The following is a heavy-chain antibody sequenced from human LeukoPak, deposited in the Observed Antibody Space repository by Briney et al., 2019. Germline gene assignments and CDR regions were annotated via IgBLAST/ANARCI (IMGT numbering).Heavy chain of an antibody. V-gene: IGHV3-7*01. D-gene: IGHD6-25*01. CDR1: GFTFSNYW. CDR3: ARGAPAAGRVDY. Sequence: PGGSLRLSCVASGFTFSNYWMSWVRQAPGKGLEWVANIEYNGGAKDYADSVKGRFSISRDNAKNSLYPQLNSLRNEDTALYYCARGAPAAGRVDYWGQGTLVTVSS. CDR2: IEYNGGAK. J-gene: IGHJ4*02.